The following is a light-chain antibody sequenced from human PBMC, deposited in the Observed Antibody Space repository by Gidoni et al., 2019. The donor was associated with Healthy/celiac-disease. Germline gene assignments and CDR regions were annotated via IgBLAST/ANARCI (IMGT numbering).Light chain of an antibody. CDR2: GNS. V-gene: IGLV1-40*01. CDR1: SSNIGAGYD. J-gene: IGLJ2*01. CDR3: QSYDSSLSGPV. Sequence: QSVLPQPPSVSGAPGPRVTISCTGSSSNIGAGYDVHWYQQLPGTDPKLLIYGNSNRPSGVPDRFSGSKSGTSASLAITGLQAEDEADYYCQSYDSSLSGPVFGGGTKLTVL.